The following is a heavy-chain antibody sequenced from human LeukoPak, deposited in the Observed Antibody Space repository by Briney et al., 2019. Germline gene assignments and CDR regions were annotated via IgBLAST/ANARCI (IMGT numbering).Heavy chain of an antibody. J-gene: IGHJ3*02. Sequence: PGGSLRLSCAASGFTFSSYAMHWVRQAPGKGREWVAVISYDGSNKYYADSVKGRFTISRDNSKDTLYLQMNSLRAEDTAVYYCARGESMIVDAFDIWGQGTMVTVSS. CDR1: GFTFSSYA. D-gene: IGHD3-22*01. CDR3: ARGESMIVDAFDI. V-gene: IGHV3-30-3*01. CDR2: ISYDGSNK.